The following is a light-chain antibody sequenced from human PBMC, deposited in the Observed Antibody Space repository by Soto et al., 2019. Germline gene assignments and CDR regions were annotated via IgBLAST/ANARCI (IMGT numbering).Light chain of an antibody. CDR3: CSYAGSSTLV. CDR2: EGS. V-gene: IGLV2-23*01. Sequence: QSVLTQPASVSGSPGQSITISCTGTSSDVGSYNLVSWYQQHPGKAPKLMIYEGSKRPSGDSNRFSGSKSGNTASLTISGLQAEDEADYYCCSYAGSSTLVFGGGTKLTVL. J-gene: IGLJ2*01. CDR1: SSDVGSYNL.